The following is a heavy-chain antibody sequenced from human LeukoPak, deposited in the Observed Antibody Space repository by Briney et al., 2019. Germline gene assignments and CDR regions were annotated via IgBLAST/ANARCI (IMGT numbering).Heavy chain of an antibody. V-gene: IGHV3-48*01. Sequence: PGGSLRLSCAASGFTFSSYAMNWVRQAPGKGLEWVSYIGSDGSTIFYADSVKGRFTISRDNAKNSLYLQMNSLRAEDTAVYYCAREGLMVRGVYFDYWGQGTLVTVSS. D-gene: IGHD3-10*01. CDR1: GFTFSSYA. CDR2: IGSDGSTI. CDR3: AREGLMVRGVYFDY. J-gene: IGHJ4*02.